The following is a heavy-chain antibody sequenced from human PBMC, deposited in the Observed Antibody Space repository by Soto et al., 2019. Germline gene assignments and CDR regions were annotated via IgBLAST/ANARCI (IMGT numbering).Heavy chain of an antibody. Sequence: GGSLRLSCAASGFTFIKAYMNWVRQTPGKGLEWVSAITGRGDSTYYADSVKGRFTISRDNSKRTLYLQMMSLRAEDTAVYYCAKDLYVQPPSGWFDPWGQGTVVTVS. V-gene: IGHV3-23*01. CDR1: GFTFIKAY. CDR3: AKDLYVQPPSGWFDP. D-gene: IGHD1-26*01. CDR2: ITGRGDST. J-gene: IGHJ5*02.